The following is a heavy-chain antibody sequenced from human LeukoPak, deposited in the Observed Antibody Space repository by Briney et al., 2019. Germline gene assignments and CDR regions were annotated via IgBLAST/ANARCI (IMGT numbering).Heavy chain of an antibody. CDR3: LRDLNWSLDQ. J-gene: IGHJ4*02. D-gene: IGHD1-20*01. CDR1: GFTFSNYM. Sequence: GGSLRLSCAASGFTFSNYMMHWVRQAPGKGLVWVSRIKSDGITITYADSVKGRFTISRDNAQNTLYLQMNSLRAEDTAVYYCLRDLNWSLDQWGQGTLDTVSS. CDR2: IKSDGITI. V-gene: IGHV3-74*01.